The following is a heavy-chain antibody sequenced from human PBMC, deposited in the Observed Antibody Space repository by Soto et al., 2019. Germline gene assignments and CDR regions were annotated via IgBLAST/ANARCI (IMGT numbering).Heavy chain of an antibody. V-gene: IGHV3-23*02. CDR1: GFTFSSYS. CDR3: AKCMQAYWNCDAHHI. D-gene: IGHD1-7*01. CDR2: ITSSGGTT. J-gene: IGHJ3*02. Sequence: PGGSLRLSCAASGFTFSSYSMTWVRQAPGKGLEWVAHITSSGGTTYYGDSVKGRFTISRDTSRNTLYLQMNSLRAEDTALYYCAKCMQAYWNCDAHHIWGQGTMVTVSS.